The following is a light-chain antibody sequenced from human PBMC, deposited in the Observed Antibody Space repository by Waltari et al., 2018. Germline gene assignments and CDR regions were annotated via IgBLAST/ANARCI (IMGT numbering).Light chain of an antibody. CDR3: QQRGSWPPT. CDR2: DAS. J-gene: IGKJ2*01. Sequence: EIVLTQSPATLSLSPGARATLSCRASQSVSSSLAWYQQKPGQAPRLLIYDASSRATGIPARFSGSGSGTDFTLTISSLEPEDFAVYYCQQRGSWPPTFGQGTKLEIK. CDR1: QSVSSS. V-gene: IGKV3-11*01.